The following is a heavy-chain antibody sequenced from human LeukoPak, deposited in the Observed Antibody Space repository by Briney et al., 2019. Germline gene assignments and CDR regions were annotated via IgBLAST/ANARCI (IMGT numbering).Heavy chain of an antibody. CDR3: AKDRGLAALDY. V-gene: IGHV3-23*01. CDR1: GFTFSSSA. D-gene: IGHD6-6*01. CDR2: ISGSGDRT. Sequence: GGSLRLSCAASGFTFSSSAMSWVRQAPGKGLEWVSTISGSGDRTYYADSVKGRFTISRDNSKNTLYLQMNSLRAEDTAVYYCAKDRGLAALDYWGQGTLVAVSS. J-gene: IGHJ4*02.